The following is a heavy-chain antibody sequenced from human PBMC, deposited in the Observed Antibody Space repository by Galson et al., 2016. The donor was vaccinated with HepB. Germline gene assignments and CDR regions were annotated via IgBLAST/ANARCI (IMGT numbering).Heavy chain of an antibody. J-gene: IGHJ4*02. V-gene: IGHV3-30*03. D-gene: IGHD6-13*01. CDR2: ILYDGSDK. Sequence: SLRLSCAASGFTFSSYNMHWVRQAPGKGLDWVAVILYDGSDKYYADSVKGRFTISRDNSKNTLYLQMNSLRAEDTAVYCCARDQYVRGSGWYSASGCWGQGTLVTVSS. CDR1: GFTFSSYN. CDR3: ARDQYVRGSGWYSASGC.